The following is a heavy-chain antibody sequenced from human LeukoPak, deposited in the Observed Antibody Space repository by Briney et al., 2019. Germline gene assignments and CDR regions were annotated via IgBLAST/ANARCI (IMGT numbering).Heavy chain of an antibody. CDR1: GFTFSSYS. D-gene: IGHD3-10*01. CDR3: AREFRDYYGSGSYYRYFGY. J-gene: IGHJ4*02. CDR2: ISSSSSYI. Sequence: GGSLRLSCAASGFTFSSYSMNWVRQAPGKGLEWVSSISSSSSYIYYADSVKGRFTISRDNAKNSLYLQMNSLRDEDTAVYYCAREFRDYYGSGSYYRYFGYWGQGTLVTVSS. V-gene: IGHV3-21*01.